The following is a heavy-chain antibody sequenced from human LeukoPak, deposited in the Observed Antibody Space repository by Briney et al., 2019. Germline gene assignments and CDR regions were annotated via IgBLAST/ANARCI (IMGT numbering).Heavy chain of an antibody. V-gene: IGHV4-34*01. Sequence: SETLSLTCTVSGGSISGYYWSWIRQPPGKGLEWIGEINHSGSTNYNPSLKSRVTISVDTSKNQFSLKLSSVTAADTAVYYCARHLSYYYGSGNNWFDPWGQGTLVTVSS. CDR1: GGSISGYY. D-gene: IGHD3-10*01. J-gene: IGHJ5*02. CDR3: ARHLSYYYGSGNNWFDP. CDR2: INHSGST.